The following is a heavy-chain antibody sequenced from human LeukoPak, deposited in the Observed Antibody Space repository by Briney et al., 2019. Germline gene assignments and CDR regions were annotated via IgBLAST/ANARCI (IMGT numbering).Heavy chain of an antibody. CDR2: DSATGST. D-gene: IGHD2-8*01. V-gene: IGHV4-4*07. CDR1: GGSISDYF. CDR3: ARDDLVWGGINWFDP. J-gene: IGHJ5*01. Sequence: PSETLSLTCTISGGSISDYFWTWVRQPAGKGLEWIGRDSATGSTNYNPSLKSRITMSVDTSKNQFSLKLSSVTAADTAVYYSARDDLVWGGINWFDPWGQGTLVIVSS.